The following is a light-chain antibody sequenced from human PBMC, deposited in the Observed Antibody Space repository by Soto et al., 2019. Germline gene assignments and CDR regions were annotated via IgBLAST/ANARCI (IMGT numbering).Light chain of an antibody. Sequence: DIQMTQSPSTLSASVGDRVTITCRASQSISSWLAWYQQKPGKAPKLLIYDASSLESGVPSRFSGSGSGTEFTLTISCLQPDDFATYYCQQYNSYSRTFGQGTKVEIK. J-gene: IGKJ1*01. CDR1: QSISSW. V-gene: IGKV1-5*01. CDR2: DAS. CDR3: QQYNSYSRT.